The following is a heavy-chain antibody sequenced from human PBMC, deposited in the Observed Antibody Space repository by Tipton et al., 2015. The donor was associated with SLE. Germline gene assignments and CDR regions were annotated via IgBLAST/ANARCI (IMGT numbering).Heavy chain of an antibody. V-gene: IGHV4-59*02. Sequence: TLSLTCTVSGGSVSGNYWTWIRQPPGKGLEWIGYLHYSGSTKYNPSLKSRVTISVDTSKNQFSLKLSSVTAADTAVYYCARDEYRYDGTGYHLLGHFDYWGQGTLVTVSS. CDR2: LHYSGST. D-gene: IGHD3-22*01. CDR3: ARDEYRYDGTGYHLLGHFDY. CDR1: GGSVSGNY. J-gene: IGHJ4*02.